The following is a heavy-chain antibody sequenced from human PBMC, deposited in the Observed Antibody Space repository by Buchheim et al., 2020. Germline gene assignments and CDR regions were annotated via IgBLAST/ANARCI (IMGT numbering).Heavy chain of an antibody. CDR2: INGDGSQL. J-gene: IGHJ4*02. CDR1: GFTFTASW. V-gene: IGHV3-7*01. Sequence: EVQLVASGGGLVQPGESLRLSCAASGFTFTASWMAWVRQAPGRGLEWVATINGDGSQLYYEDSVKGRFTISRDNGKESLYLQMNSLGVDDTAVYYGADRDVYWGQGTL. CDR3: ADRDVY.